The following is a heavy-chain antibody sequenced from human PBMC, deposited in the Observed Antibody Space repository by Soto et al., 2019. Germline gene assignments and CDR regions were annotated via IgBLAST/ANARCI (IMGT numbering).Heavy chain of an antibody. D-gene: IGHD1-26*01. CDR3: ARDLLGAVGASLSMDV. V-gene: IGHV1-69*13. J-gene: IGHJ6*02. CDR1: GYTFTSYG. CDR2: IIPIFGTA. Sequence: ASVKVSCKASGYTFTSYGISWVRQAPGQGLEWMGGIIPIFGTANYAQKFQGRVTITADESTSTAYMELSSLRSEDTAVYYCARDLLGAVGASLSMDVWGQGTTVTVSS.